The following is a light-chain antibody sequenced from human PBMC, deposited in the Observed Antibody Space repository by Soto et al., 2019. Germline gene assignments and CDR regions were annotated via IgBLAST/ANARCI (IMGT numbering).Light chain of an antibody. V-gene: IGKV1-5*03. CDR3: QQYNSHRA. J-gene: IGKJ1*01. CDR2: KAS. Sequence: DLQMTQSPSTLSASVGDRVTITCRASQSISTWLAWHRQKPGKAPKLLISKASSLESGVPSRFSGSGSGTEFTLTISSLQPDDSATYYCQQYNSHRAFGQGTKVEIK. CDR1: QSISTW.